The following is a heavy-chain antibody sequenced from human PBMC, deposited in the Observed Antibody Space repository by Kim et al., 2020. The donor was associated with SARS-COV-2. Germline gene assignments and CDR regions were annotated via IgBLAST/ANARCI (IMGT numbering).Heavy chain of an antibody. CDR3: ARVLGGNSPVLFDY. Sequence: AVSVKSRITINPDPSKSPFSLQLNSVTPEDTAVYYCARVLGGNSPVLFDYWGQGTLVTVSS. V-gene: IGHV6-1*01. J-gene: IGHJ4*02. D-gene: IGHD2-21*02.